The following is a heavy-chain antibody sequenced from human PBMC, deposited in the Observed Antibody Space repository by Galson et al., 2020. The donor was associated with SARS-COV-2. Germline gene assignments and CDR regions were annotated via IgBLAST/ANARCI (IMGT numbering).Heavy chain of an antibody. J-gene: IGHJ3*02. V-gene: IGHV4-30-2*01. Sequence: SENLSLTCAVSATSISSGSYSWNWIRQPPGKGLERIGYISHSGGTYYNPSLKSRVTISGDRSKNQFSLRLSSVTAADTAVYYCARLHYGEYAPEAFDIWGPGTRVTVAS. D-gene: IGHD4-17*01. CDR1: ATSISSGSYS. CDR2: ISHSGGT. CDR3: ARLHYGEYAPEAFDI.